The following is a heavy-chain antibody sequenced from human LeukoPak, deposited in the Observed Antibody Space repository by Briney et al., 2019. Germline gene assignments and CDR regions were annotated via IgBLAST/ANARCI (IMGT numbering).Heavy chain of an antibody. CDR3: ARADARPPHYYYYGMDV. V-gene: IGHV1-2*06. CDR2: INPSSGGT. Sequence: ASVKVSCTVSGYTFTGYYLHWLRQAPGQGLERMGRINPSSGGTNYAQKLQGRVTMTTDTSTSTAYMELRSLRYDDTAVYYCARADARPPHYYYYGMDVWGQGTTVTVSS. D-gene: IGHD6-6*01. CDR1: GYTFTGYY. J-gene: IGHJ6*02.